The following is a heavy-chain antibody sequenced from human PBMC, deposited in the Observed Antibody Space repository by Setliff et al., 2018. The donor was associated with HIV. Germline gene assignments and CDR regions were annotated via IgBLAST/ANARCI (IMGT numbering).Heavy chain of an antibody. V-gene: IGHV4-38-2*01. Sequence: SETLSLTCDVSGDSISDGYFWAWIRQTPGKGPEWIASIQYSDSSHYNPSLQSRVTISVDTSTKQFSLYLSSVNETDTAVYYCARSGYTSGFYWVFGAFGVWGQGKMVTVSS. CDR1: GDSISDGYF. D-gene: IGHD3-22*01. CDR3: ARSGYTSGFYWVFGAFGV. CDR2: IQYSDSS. J-gene: IGHJ3*01.